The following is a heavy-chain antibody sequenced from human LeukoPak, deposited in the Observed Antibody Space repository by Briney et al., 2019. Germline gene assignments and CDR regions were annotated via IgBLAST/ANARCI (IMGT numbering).Heavy chain of an antibody. V-gene: IGHV1-69*13. CDR2: IIPIFGTA. D-gene: IGHD4-11*01. Sequence: SAKVSCKASGGTFSSYAISWVRQAPGQGLEWMGGIIPIFGTANYAQKFQGRVTITADESTSTAYMELSSLRSEDTAVYYCARAPMTTVTASVWWFDPWGQGTLVTVSS. CDR1: GGTFSSYA. CDR3: ARAPMTTVTASVWWFDP. J-gene: IGHJ5*02.